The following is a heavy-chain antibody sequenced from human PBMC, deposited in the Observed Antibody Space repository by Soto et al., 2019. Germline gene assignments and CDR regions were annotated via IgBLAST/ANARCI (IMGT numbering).Heavy chain of an antibody. V-gene: IGHV4-59*12. CDR2: IYYSGST. J-gene: IGHJ5*02. Sequence: SETLPLTCTVSGGSIRSYYWRWIRQTPGKGLEWIGYIYYSGSTNYNPSLKSRVTISVDRSKNQFSLKLSSVTAADTAVYYCARWWMYAPRFDPWGPGTLVTVSS. CDR3: ARWWMYAPRFDP. D-gene: IGHD2-8*01. CDR1: GGSIRSYY.